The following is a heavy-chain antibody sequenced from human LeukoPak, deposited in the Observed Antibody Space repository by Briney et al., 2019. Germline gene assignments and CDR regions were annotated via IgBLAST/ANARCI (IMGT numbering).Heavy chain of an antibody. V-gene: IGHV1-18*01. CDR2: NSAYNGNT. CDR1: GYTFTSYG. Sequence: ASVRVSCKASGYTFTSYGISWVRQAPGQGLEWMGWNSAYNGNTNYAQKLQGRVTMTTDTSTSTAYMELRSLRADDTAVYYCAREYSRLACDYWGQGTLVTVSS. J-gene: IGHJ4*02. D-gene: IGHD5-18*01. CDR3: AREYSRLACDY.